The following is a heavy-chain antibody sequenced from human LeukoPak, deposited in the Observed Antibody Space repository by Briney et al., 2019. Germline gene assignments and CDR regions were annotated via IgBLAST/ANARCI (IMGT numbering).Heavy chain of an antibody. J-gene: IGHJ2*01. CDR3: ARGRGHGSGSYYNPRYWYFDL. V-gene: IGHV4-34*01. CDR1: GGSFSGYY. D-gene: IGHD3-10*01. Sequence: SETLSLTCAVYGGSFSGYYWSWIRQPPGKGLEWIGEINHSGSTNYNPSLKSRVTISVDTSKNQFSLKLSSVTAADTAVYYCARGRGHGSGSYYNPRYWYFDLWGCGTLVTVSS. CDR2: INHSGST.